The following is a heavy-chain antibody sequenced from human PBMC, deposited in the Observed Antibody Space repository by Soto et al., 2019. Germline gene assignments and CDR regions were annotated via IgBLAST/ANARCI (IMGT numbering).Heavy chain of an antibody. CDR1: GFIFSSFP. Sequence: HPGGSMSISSAASGFIFSSFPMHWVRQAPGKGPEWVAVIWYDGSIKYYAESVKGRFSISRDNSKNTLYLNMNSLRTEDTAVYYCARDGGSHGPSYFDSWGQGSQVTVSS. CDR3: ARDGGSHGPSYFDS. J-gene: IGHJ4*02. CDR2: IWYDGSIK. D-gene: IGHD3-16*01. V-gene: IGHV3-33*08.